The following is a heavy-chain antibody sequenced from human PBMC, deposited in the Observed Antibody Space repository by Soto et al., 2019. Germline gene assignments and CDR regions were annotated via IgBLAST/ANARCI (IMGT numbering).Heavy chain of an antibody. CDR2: IYYSGST. CDR1: GGSISSYY. J-gene: IGHJ6*02. D-gene: IGHD4-17*01. V-gene: IGHV4-59*01. CDR3: ARDLTLVTTIPYYYYGMDV. Sequence: SETLSLTCTVSGGSISSYYWSWIRQPPGKGLEWIGYIYYSGSTNYNPSLKSRVTISVDTSKNQFSLKLSSVTAADTAVYYCARDLTLVTTIPYYYYGMDVWGQGTTVT.